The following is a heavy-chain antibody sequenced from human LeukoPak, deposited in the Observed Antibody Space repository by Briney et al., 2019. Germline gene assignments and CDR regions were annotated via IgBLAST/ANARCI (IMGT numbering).Heavy chain of an antibody. D-gene: IGHD6-19*01. Sequence: SQTLSLTCTVSGGSISSGSYYWSWSRQPGGEGLEWIVRIYTSGSTNYNPSLKSRITISVDTSKNQFSLKLSSVTAADTAVYYCARGLSSGWYYFDYWGQGTLVTVSS. V-gene: IGHV4-61*02. CDR3: ARGLSSGWYYFDY. CDR2: IYTSGST. CDR1: GGSISSGSYY. J-gene: IGHJ4*02.